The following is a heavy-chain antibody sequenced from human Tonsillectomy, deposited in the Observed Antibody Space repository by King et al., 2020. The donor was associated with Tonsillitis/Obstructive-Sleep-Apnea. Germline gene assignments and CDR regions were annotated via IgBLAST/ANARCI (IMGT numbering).Heavy chain of an antibody. Sequence: VQLVESGAEVKKPGESLRISCKGSGYSFTSYWISWVRQMPGKGLEWMGRIDPCDSYTNYSPSFQGHVTISADKPISTAYLQWSSLKASDTAMYYCARLDYYGSGSERDDYWGQGTLVTVSS. CDR2: IDPCDSYT. V-gene: IGHV5-10-1*01. J-gene: IGHJ4*02. CDR1: GYSFTSYW. CDR3: ARLDYYGSGSERDDY. D-gene: IGHD3-10*01.